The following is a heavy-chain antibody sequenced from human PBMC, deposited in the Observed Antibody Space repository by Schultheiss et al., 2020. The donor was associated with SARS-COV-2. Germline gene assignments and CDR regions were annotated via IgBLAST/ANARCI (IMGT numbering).Heavy chain of an antibody. CDR3: VKEGEEMGTS. V-gene: IGHV3-7*03. D-gene: IGHD5-24*01. CDR2: IKQDGSEK. J-gene: IGHJ4*02. CDR1: GFTFSSYS. Sequence: GGSLRLSCAASGFTFSSYSMTWVRQAPGKGLEWVANIKQDGSEKYYVDSVRGRFIISRDNAKNSLDLQMNSLRVDDTAVYYCVKEGEEMGTSWGQGTLVTVSS.